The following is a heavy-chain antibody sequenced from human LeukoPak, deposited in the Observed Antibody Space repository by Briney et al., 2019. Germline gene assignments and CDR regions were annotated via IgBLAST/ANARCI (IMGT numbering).Heavy chain of an antibody. Sequence: GGSLRLSCAASGFTFSSYAMNWVRQAPEKGLEWVSGISGSGGSTFYADSVKGRFTISRDNSKNTLYLQMNSLRAEDTAVYYCARRAGAYSHPYDYWGQGTLVTVSS. J-gene: IGHJ4*02. D-gene: IGHD4-17*01. CDR1: GFTFSSYA. V-gene: IGHV3-23*01. CDR3: ARRAGAYSHPYDY. CDR2: ISGSGGST.